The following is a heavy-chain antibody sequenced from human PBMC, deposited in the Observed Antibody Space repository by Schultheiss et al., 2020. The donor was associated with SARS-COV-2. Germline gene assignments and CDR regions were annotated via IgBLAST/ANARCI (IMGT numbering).Heavy chain of an antibody. J-gene: IGHJ4*02. Sequence: SETLSLTCTVSGGSISSYYWGWIRQPPGKGLEWIGSIYYSGSTNYNPSLKSRATISVDTPKKEFSLDLTSVTAADTAVYYCVRGGGWNFVIDYWGRGTLVTVSS. D-gene: IGHD1-7*01. V-gene: IGHV4-59*01. CDR3: VRGGGWNFVIDY. CDR1: GGSISSYY. CDR2: IYYSGST.